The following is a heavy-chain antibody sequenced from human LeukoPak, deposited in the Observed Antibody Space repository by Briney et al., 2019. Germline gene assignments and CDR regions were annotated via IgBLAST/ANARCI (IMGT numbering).Heavy chain of an antibody. CDR2: MNPNSGNT. Sequence: ASVKVPCKASGYTFTSYDINWVRQATGQGLEWMGWMNPNSGNTGYAQKFQGRVTMTTDTSTSTAYMELRSLRSDDTAVYYCARGYGLYSSSWYDYWGQGTLVTVSS. CDR1: GYTFTSYD. CDR3: ARGYGLYSSSWYDY. J-gene: IGHJ4*02. V-gene: IGHV1-8*01. D-gene: IGHD6-13*01.